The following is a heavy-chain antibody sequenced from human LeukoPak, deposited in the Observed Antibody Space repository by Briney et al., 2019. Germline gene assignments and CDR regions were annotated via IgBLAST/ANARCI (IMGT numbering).Heavy chain of an antibody. CDR3: ARHGLSYCSSTSCYTGWFDP. J-gene: IGHJ5*02. CDR1: GYSISSGYY. Sequence: PSETLSLTYAVSGYSISSGYYWGWIRQPPGKGLEWIGSIYHSGSTYYNPSLKSRVTISVDTSKNQFSLKLSSVTAADTAVYYCARHGLSYCSSTSCYTGWFDPWGQGTLVTVSS. D-gene: IGHD2-2*02. CDR2: IYHSGST. V-gene: IGHV4-38-2*01.